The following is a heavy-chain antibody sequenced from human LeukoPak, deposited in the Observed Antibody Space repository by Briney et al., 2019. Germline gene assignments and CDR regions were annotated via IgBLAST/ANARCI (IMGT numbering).Heavy chain of an antibody. CDR2: IIPIFGTA. CDR3: TSSSGAGDICDY. J-gene: IGHJ4*02. Sequence: SVKVSCKASGGTFSSYAISWVRQAPGQGLEWMGGIIPIFGTANYAQKFQGRVTITTDASTSTAYMELSSLRSEDTAVYYCTSSSGAGDICDYWAQGTRVTV. V-gene: IGHV1-69*05. D-gene: IGHD7-27*01. CDR1: GGTFSSYA.